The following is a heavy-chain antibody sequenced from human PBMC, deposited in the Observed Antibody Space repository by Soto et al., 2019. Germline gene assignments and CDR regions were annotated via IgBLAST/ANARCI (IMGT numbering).Heavy chain of an antibody. V-gene: IGHV4-4*02. CDR1: GGSISSSNW. D-gene: IGHD3-10*01. CDR2: IYHSGST. J-gene: IGHJ5*02. CDR3: ARHRGPMVRGVITNWFDP. Sequence: SETLSLTCAVSGGSISSSNWWSWVRQPPGKGLEWIGEIYHSGSTNYNPSLKSRVTISVDTSKNQFSLKLSSVTAADTAVYYCARHRGPMVRGVITNWFDPWGQGTLVTVSS.